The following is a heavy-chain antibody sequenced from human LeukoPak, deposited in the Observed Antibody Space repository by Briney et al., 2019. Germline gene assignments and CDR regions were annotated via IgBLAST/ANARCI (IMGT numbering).Heavy chain of an antibody. CDR1: GGSPNIYY. D-gene: IGHD1-26*01. V-gene: IGHV4-59*01. Sequence: ETLSLTCTLSGGSPNIYYGSCIRQPPEGGLEWIAYIYFSGSTSYNPYPKSRVAISVDTTKNQFSLKQNSVTAADTAMYYCARLFHPALSGKYPFDYWGQGTLVSVSS. J-gene: IGHJ4*02. CDR2: IYFSGST. CDR3: ARLFHPALSGKYPFDY.